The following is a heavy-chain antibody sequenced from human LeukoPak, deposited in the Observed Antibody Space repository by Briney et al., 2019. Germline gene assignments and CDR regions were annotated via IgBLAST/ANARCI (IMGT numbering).Heavy chain of an antibody. J-gene: IGHJ3*02. CDR1: GFTFSSYS. CDR3: ARDAFDI. V-gene: IGHV3-21*01. Sequence: PGGSLRLSCAASGFTFSSYSMNWVRQAPGKGLEWVSCISNTNSYIYYADSAKGRFTISRDNAKNSLYLQMNSLRAEDTAVYYCARDAFDIWGQGTMVTVSS. CDR2: ISNTNSYI.